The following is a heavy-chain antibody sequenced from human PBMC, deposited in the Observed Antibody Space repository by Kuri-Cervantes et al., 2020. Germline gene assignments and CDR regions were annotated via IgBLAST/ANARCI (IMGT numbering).Heavy chain of an antibody. V-gene: IGHV1-2*04. Sequence: ASVKVSCKASGYTFTGYYMHWVRQAPGQGLEWMGWINPNSGGTNYAQKFQGWVTMTRDTSISTAYMELSRLRSDDTAVYFCARQRDSLHYYGLDVWGQGTTVTVSS. CDR2: INPNSGGT. D-gene: IGHD6-25*01. J-gene: IGHJ6*02. CDR1: GYTFTGYY. CDR3: ARQRDSLHYYGLDV.